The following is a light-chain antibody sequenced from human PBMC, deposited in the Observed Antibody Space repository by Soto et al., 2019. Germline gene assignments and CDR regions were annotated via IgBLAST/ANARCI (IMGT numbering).Light chain of an antibody. CDR2: GAS. V-gene: IGKV1-27*01. CDR3: QNYNSAPIT. CDR1: QGINIY. Sequence: DIQMTQSPSSLSASVGDRVTITCRASQGINIYLAWYQQAAGKVPKHLIYGASKLQSGVPSRFRGGGSGTNFTLTISSQQPEDVGTYYCQNYNSAPITFGQGTRLEIK. J-gene: IGKJ5*01.